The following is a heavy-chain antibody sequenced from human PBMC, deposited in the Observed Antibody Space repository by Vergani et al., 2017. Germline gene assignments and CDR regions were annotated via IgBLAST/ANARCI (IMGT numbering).Heavy chain of an antibody. CDR3: AKPNNWGPSPYYFDY. V-gene: IGHV3-74*01. CDR2: INGDGSKT. D-gene: IGHD1-1*01. J-gene: IGHJ4*02. CDR1: GLTFSNHW. Sequence: EVQLVESGGDLVKPGGSLRLSCVVSGLTFSNHWMHWVRQVPGKGLVWVARINGDGSKTSYADAVKGRLTIARDNAKNTLYLEMNSLRDEDTGVYYCAKPNNWGPSPYYFDYWGQGTLVTVSS.